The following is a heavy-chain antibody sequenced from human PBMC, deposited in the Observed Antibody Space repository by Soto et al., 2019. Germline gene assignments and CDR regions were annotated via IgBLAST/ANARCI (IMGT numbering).Heavy chain of an antibody. V-gene: IGHV1-69*06. CDR2: IIPIFGTA. D-gene: IGHD2-21*02. CDR3: ARRADLGGMDV. J-gene: IGHJ6*02. CDR1: GGTFSSYA. Sequence: SVKASCKSSGGTFSSYAISCVRQAPGQGLEWMGGIIPIFGTANYAQKFQGRVTITADKSTSTAYMELSSLRSEDTAVYYCARRADLGGMDVWGQGTTVTVSS.